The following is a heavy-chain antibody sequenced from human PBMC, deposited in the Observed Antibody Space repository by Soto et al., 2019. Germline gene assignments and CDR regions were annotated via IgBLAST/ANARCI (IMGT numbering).Heavy chain of an antibody. CDR3: ARTPSDYYGSGSLKGDYFAY. D-gene: IGHD3-10*01. CDR2: INHSGST. V-gene: IGHV4-34*01. J-gene: IGHJ4*02. CDR1: GGTFSGYY. Sequence: SETLSLTCAVYGGTFSGYYWSWIRQPPGKGLGWIGEINHSGSTNYNPSLKSRVTISVDTSKNQFSLKLSSVTAADTAVYYCARTPSDYYGSGSLKGDYFAYWAQGTLVTGSA.